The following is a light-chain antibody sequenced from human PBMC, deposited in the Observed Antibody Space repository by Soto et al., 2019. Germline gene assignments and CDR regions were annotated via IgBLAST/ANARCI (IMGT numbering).Light chain of an antibody. V-gene: IGKV3-15*01. CDR3: QQYNNWPPMYT. Sequence: VLTQSPATLSLSPGERAALSCRASQSVGTFLGWYQQKPGQAPRLLIYDASNRATGIPARFSGSGSGTEFTLTISGLQSEDFAVYYCQQYNNWPPMYTFGQGTKLEIK. CDR2: DAS. J-gene: IGKJ2*01. CDR1: QSVGTF.